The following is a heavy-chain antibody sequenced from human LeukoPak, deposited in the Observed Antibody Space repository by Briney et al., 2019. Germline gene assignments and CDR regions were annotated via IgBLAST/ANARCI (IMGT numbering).Heavy chain of an antibody. J-gene: IGHJ4*02. Sequence: GGSLRLSCAASGFTFSSYGMSWVRQAPGKGREWVANIKQDGSEKYYVHSVKGRFTISRDNAKNSLYLQMNSLRAEDTAVYYCARDHTRDSSGYWGQGTLVTVSS. CDR1: GFTFSSYG. V-gene: IGHV3-7*01. CDR2: IKQDGSEK. CDR3: ARDHTRDSSGY. D-gene: IGHD3-22*01.